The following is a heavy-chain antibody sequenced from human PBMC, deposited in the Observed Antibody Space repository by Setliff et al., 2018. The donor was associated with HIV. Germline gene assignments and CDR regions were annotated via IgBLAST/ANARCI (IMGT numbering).Heavy chain of an antibody. CDR3: ARDGRAVTSLMVVVSLKNGMDV. V-gene: IGHV1-46*01. CDR2: VDPSGGST. CDR1: GYIFTSYY. J-gene: IGHJ6*02. Sequence: ASVKVFCKASGYIFTSYYMHWLRQVPGQGLEWMGIVDPSGGSTHYAQKFEGRVTMTRDTSTSTFHMELSSLTSEDRAIYYCARDGRAVTSLMVVVSLKNGMDVWGQGTTVTVSS. D-gene: IGHD3-22*01.